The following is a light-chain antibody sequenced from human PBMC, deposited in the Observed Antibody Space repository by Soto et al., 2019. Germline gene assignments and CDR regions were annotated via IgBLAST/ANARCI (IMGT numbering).Light chain of an antibody. Sequence: IVLTQSPVTLALSPGEGAVLSCRASQSVSTSLAWYQHKPGQAPRLFIYDASKRAPGIPARFSGSGSGTDFTLTISSLEPEDIAVYYCQVRDVWPSFGQGTKVEIK. CDR1: QSVSTS. CDR2: DAS. J-gene: IGKJ1*01. V-gene: IGKV3-11*01. CDR3: QVRDVWPS.